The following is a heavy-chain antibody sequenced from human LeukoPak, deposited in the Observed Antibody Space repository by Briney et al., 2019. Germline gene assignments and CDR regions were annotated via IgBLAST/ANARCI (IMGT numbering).Heavy chain of an antibody. J-gene: IGHJ4*02. CDR2: IYYSGST. Sequence: SETLSLTCTVSGGSLSSSSYYWGWIRQPPGRGLEWIGSIYYSGSTYYNPSLKSRVTISVDTSKNQFSLKLSSVTAADTAVYYCASLAVAGKNDYWGQGTLVTVSS. D-gene: IGHD6-19*01. V-gene: IGHV4-39*01. CDR3: ASLAVAGKNDY. CDR1: GGSLSSSSYY.